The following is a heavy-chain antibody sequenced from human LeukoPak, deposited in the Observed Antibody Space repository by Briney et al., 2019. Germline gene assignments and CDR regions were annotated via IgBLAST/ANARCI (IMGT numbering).Heavy chain of an antibody. CDR1: GGSFSGYY. Sequence: TSETLSLTCAVYGGSFSGYYWSWTRQPPGKGLEWIGEINHSGSTNYNPSLKSRVTISVDTSKNQFSLKLSSVTAADTAVYYCARGISHYYYPDYWGQGTLVTVSS. CDR3: ARGISHYYYPDY. D-gene: IGHD3-10*01. V-gene: IGHV4-34*01. CDR2: INHSGST. J-gene: IGHJ4*02.